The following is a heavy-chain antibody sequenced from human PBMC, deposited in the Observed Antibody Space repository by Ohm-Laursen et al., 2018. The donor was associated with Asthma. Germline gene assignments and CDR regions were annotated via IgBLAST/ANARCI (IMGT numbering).Heavy chain of an antibody. CDR2: ISTASTFI. Sequence: GSLRLSCAASGYTFSRYSIHWIRQAPGKGLGWVASISTASTFIYYADSVRGRFTTSRDNAKNSLYLQMNSLRAEDTALYYCARDSQAMVTTEGLYFGMDVWGQGTTVTVSS. V-gene: IGHV3-21*04. J-gene: IGHJ6*02. D-gene: IGHD4-17*01. CDR1: GYTFSRYS. CDR3: ARDSQAMVTTEGLYFGMDV.